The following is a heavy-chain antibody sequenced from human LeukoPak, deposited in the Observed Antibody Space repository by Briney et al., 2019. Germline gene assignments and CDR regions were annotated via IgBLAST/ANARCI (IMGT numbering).Heavy chain of an antibody. Sequence: GGSLRLSCAASGFSFSSYWMHWVRQAPGKWLLWVSRINIDGRSASYAPSVTGRFTMSRDNAKNTVYLQMNSLRAEDTAVYYCVRDVWGDRDGFFEYWGQGTLVTVSS. D-gene: IGHD2-21*01. CDR2: INIDGRSA. CDR1: GFSFSSYW. CDR3: VRDVWGDRDGFFEY. J-gene: IGHJ4*02. V-gene: IGHV3-74*01.